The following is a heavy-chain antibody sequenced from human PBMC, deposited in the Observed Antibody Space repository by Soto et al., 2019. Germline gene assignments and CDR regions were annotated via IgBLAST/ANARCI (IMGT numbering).Heavy chain of an antibody. D-gene: IGHD4-17*01. CDR3: ARRGFLGNMPEVPDYVACDA. CDR2: ISSGGSST. Sequence: GGSLRLSCEASGFTFRDYYMSWIRQAPGKGLEWVSYISSGGSSTFYTESVKGRFTISRDIAKNSLYLQMDYLKVEDTSVYFCARRGFLGNMPEVPDYVACDAGGKGTTVNVCS. J-gene: IGHJ6*04. CDR1: GFTFRDYY. V-gene: IGHV3-11*01.